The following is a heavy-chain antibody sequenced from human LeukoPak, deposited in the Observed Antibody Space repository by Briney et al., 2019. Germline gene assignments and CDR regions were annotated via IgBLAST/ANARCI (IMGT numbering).Heavy chain of an antibody. CDR1: GFTFSTYS. J-gene: IGHJ4*02. Sequence: PGVSLRLFCAASGFTFSTYSMNWVRQDPGKGLEWISYISSSNSTIYYADSVKGRFTISRDSAKNSLYLQMNSLRAEDTAVYYCASPFDYWGQGTLVTVSS. CDR3: ASPFDY. CDR2: ISSSNSTI. V-gene: IGHV3-48*01.